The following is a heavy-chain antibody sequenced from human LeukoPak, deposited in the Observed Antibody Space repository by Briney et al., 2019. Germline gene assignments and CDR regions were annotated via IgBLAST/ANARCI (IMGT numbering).Heavy chain of an antibody. J-gene: IGHJ4*02. CDR2: ISYDGSNK. V-gene: IGHV3-30*18. Sequence: GRSLRLSCAASGFTFSSYGMHWVRQAPGKGLEWVAVISYDGSNKYYADSVKGRFTISRDNSKNTLYLQMNSLRAEDTAAYYCAKTSLRIAVAGYSDYWGQGTLVTVSS. CDR3: AKTSLRIAVAGYSDY. CDR1: GFTFSSYG. D-gene: IGHD6-19*01.